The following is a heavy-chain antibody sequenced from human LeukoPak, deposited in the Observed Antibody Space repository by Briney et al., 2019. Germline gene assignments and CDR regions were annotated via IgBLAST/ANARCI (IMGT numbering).Heavy chain of an antibody. CDR2: IGPNSGGT. CDR1: GYTFTAHY. Sequence: VASVKVSCKASGYTFTAHYIHWVRQAPGQGLEWMGGIGPNSGGTNYAQKFLGSVTMPGDTSINTAFMELSRLRSDGTAIYYCARGRGTTMVRGVITNYFDLWGRGSLVTVSS. J-gene: IGHJ2*01. V-gene: IGHV1-2*02. CDR3: ARGRGTTMVRGVITNYFDL. D-gene: IGHD3-10*01.